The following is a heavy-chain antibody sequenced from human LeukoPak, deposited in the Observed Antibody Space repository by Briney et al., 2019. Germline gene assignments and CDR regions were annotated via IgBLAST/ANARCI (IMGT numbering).Heavy chain of an antibody. Sequence: PSETLSLTCAVYGGSFSGYYWSWIRQPPGKGLEWIGEINHSGSTNYNPSLKSRVTISVDTSKNQFSLKLSSVTAADTAVYYCARGQGAVAGTPFDYWGQGTLATVSS. V-gene: IGHV4-34*01. CDR2: INHSGST. CDR1: GGSFSGYY. CDR3: ARGQGAVAGTPFDY. D-gene: IGHD6-19*01. J-gene: IGHJ4*02.